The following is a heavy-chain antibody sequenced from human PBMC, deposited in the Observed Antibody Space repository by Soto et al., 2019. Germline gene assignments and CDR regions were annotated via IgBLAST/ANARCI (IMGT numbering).Heavy chain of an antibody. CDR1: GFTFSSYA. Sequence: PGGSLRLSCAASGFTFSSYAMSWVRQAPGKGLEWVSVISGSGAGTYYADSVKGRFTISRDNSKKTLYLLMNSLRAEDTALYYCATVPEAHYYYYAMDVWGQGTTATVSS. CDR2: ISGSGAGT. CDR3: ATVPEAHYYYYAMDV. J-gene: IGHJ6*02. V-gene: IGHV3-23*01.